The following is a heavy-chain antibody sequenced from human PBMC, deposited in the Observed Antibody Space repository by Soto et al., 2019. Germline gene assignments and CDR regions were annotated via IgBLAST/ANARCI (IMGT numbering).Heavy chain of an antibody. CDR3: AKASLVWGVGMDV. CDR2: ISYDGSNK. Sequence: GGSLRLSCAASGFTFSSYGMHWVRQAPGKGLEWVAVISYDGSNKYYADSVKGRFTISRDNSKDTLYLQMNSLRAEDTAVYYCAKASLVWGVGMDVWGQXTTVTVSS. J-gene: IGHJ6*02. D-gene: IGHD7-27*01. V-gene: IGHV3-30*18. CDR1: GFTFSSYG.